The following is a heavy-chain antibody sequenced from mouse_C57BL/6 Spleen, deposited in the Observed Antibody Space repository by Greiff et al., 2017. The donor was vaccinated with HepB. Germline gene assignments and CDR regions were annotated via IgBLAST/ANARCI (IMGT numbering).Heavy chain of an antibody. CDR3: ARVGSKGFAY. V-gene: IGHV1-69*01. Sequence: QVQLQQSGAELVMPGASVKLSCKASGYTFTSYWMHWVKQRPGQGLEWIGEIDPSDSYTNYNQKFKGKSTLTVDKSSSTAYMQLSSLTSEDSAVYYCARVGSKGFAYWGQGTLVTVSA. D-gene: IGHD1-1*01. CDR2: IDPSDSYT. CDR1: GYTFTSYW. J-gene: IGHJ3*01.